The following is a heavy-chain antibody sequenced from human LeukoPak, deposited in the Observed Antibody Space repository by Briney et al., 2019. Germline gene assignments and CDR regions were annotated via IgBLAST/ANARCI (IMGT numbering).Heavy chain of an antibody. CDR3: ARGASSGYVNLDY. J-gene: IGHJ4*02. CDR2: INPNSGGT. CDR1: GYTFTGYY. V-gene: IGHV1-2*02. Sequence: ASVKVSYKASGYTFTGYYMHWVRQAPGQGLEWMGWINPNSGGTNYAQKFQGRVTMTRDTSISTAYMELSRLRSDDTAVYYCARGASSGYVNLDYWGQGTLVTVSS. D-gene: IGHD3-22*01.